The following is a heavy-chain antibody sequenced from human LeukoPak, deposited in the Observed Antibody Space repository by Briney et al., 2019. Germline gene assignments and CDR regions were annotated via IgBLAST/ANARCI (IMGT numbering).Heavy chain of an antibody. CDR1: GFTFMAYA. CDR3: VKASRSSSWYFDY. D-gene: IGHD6-13*01. J-gene: IGHJ4*02. Sequence: PGGSLRLSCSASGFTFMAYAMPRFRQAPGKGLEYVSAISSNGGTTYYADSVKGRFAISRDNSKNTLYLQMSSLRAEDTAVYYCVKASRSSSWYFDYWGQGTLVTVSS. CDR2: ISSNGGTT. V-gene: IGHV3-64D*08.